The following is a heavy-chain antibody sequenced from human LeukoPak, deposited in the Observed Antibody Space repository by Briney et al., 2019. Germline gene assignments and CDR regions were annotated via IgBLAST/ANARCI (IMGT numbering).Heavy chain of an antibody. D-gene: IGHD3-22*01. Sequence: PGGSLRLSCAASGFTFSSYAMSWVRQAPGKGLEWVSAISGSGGSTYYADSVKGRFTISRDNSKNTLYLQMNSLRAEDTAVYYCAKEASDYYDSSGYYLPGYWGQGTLVTVSS. V-gene: IGHV3-23*01. J-gene: IGHJ4*02. CDR3: AKEASDYYDSSGYYLPGY. CDR2: ISGSGGST. CDR1: GFTFSSYA.